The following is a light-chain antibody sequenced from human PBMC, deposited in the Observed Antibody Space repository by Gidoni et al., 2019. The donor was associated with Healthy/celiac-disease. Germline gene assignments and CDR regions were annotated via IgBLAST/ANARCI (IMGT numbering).Light chain of an antibody. CDR3: AAWDDSLNGGV. CDR1: SSNIGSNT. J-gene: IGLJ1*01. V-gene: IGLV1-44*01. Sequence: QRVTISCSGSSSNIGSNTVNWYQQLPGTAPKLLIYSNNQRPSGVPDRFSGSKSGTSASLAISGHQSEDEADYYCAAWDDSLNGGVFGTGTKVTVL. CDR2: SNN.